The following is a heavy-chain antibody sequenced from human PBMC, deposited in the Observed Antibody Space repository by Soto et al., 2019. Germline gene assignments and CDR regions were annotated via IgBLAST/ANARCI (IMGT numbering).Heavy chain of an antibody. V-gene: IGHV4-31*03. Sequence: SETLSLTCTVSGGSISSGGYYWSWIRQHPGEGLEWIGYIYYSGSTYYNPSLKSRVTISVDTSKNQFSLKLSSVTAADTAVYYCARLVGSGWFDYWGQGTLVTVSS. D-gene: IGHD6-19*01. J-gene: IGHJ4*02. CDR1: GGSISSGGYY. CDR3: ARLVGSGWFDY. CDR2: IYYSGST.